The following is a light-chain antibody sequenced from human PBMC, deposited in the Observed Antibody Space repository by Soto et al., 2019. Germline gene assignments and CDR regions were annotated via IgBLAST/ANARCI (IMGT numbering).Light chain of an antibody. Sequence: ENVLTQSPATLSLSPGERATLSCRASQSVSNYLAWYQQKPGQAPRLLIYDTTNRATGIPARFSGGGSGTDFTLTISRLEPEDFAVYYCQQFSSYPLTFGGGTKVDIK. CDR2: DTT. V-gene: IGKV3-11*01. CDR1: QSVSNY. CDR3: QQFSSYPLT. J-gene: IGKJ4*01.